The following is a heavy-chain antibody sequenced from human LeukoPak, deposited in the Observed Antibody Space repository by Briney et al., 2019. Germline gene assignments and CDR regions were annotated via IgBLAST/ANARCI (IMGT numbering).Heavy chain of an antibody. CDR2: INPNSGGT. Sequence: ASVKVSCKASGYTSTGYYMHWVRQAPGQGLEWMGRINPNSGGTNYAQKFQGRVTMTRDTSISTAYMELSRLRSDDTAVYYCARDRYYYDSSGQIDYWGQGTLVTVSS. V-gene: IGHV1-2*06. CDR3: ARDRYYYDSSGQIDY. CDR1: GYTSTGYY. J-gene: IGHJ4*02. D-gene: IGHD3-22*01.